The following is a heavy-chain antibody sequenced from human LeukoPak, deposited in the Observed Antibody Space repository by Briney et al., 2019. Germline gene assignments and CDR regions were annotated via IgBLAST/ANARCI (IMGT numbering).Heavy chain of an antibody. CDR3: ARGGLSDFDY. D-gene: IGHD2-15*01. J-gene: IGHJ4*02. V-gene: IGHV1-69*05. CDR1: GGTFSSYA. Sequence: ASVKVSCKASGGTFSSYAISWVRQAPGQGLEWMGGIIPIFGTANYARKFQGRVTITTDESTSTAYMELSSLRSEDTAVYYCARGGLSDFDYWGQGTLVTVSS. CDR2: IIPIFGTA.